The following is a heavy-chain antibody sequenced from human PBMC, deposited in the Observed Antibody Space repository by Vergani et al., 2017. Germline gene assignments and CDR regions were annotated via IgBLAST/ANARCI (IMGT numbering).Heavy chain of an antibody. CDR3: ARETTVTTPGYYYYYGMDV. D-gene: IGHD4-17*01. CDR2: INPSGGST. CDR1: GYTFTSYY. Sequence: QVQLVQSGAEVKKPGASVKVSCKASGYTFTSYYMHWVRQAPGQGLEWMGIINPSGGSTSYAQKFQGRVTMTRDTSTSTVYMELSSLRSEDTAVYYCARETTVTTPGYYYYYGMDVWGQGTTVTVSS. J-gene: IGHJ6*02. V-gene: IGHV1-46*03.